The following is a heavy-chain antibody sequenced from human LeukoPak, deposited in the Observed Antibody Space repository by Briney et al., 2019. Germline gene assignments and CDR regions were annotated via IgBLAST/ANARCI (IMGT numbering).Heavy chain of an antibody. CDR1: GFTFSSYW. Sequence: GGSLRLSCAASGFTFSSYWMSWVRQAPGKGLEWVANIKQDGSEKYYVDSVKGQFTISRDNAKNSLYLQMNSLRAEDMAVYYCASGYDILTGQYYSDYWGQGTLVTVSS. D-gene: IGHD3-9*01. CDR2: IKQDGSEK. CDR3: ASGYDILTGQYYSDY. J-gene: IGHJ4*02. V-gene: IGHV3-7*01.